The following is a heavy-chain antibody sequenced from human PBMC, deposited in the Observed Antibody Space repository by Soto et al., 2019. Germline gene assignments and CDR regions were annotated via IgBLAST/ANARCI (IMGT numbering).Heavy chain of an antibody. CDR2: MDPNSGST. Sequence: ASVKVSCKAPADTFTTYDINWVRQAPGQGLEWLGWMDPNSGSTGYAQNFQGRITMTRNISRNTAHMELSSLQSEDTAVYYCARERKFDFWRKGLDVWGQGTTVTVS. CDR1: ADTFTTYD. CDR3: ARERKFDFWRKGLDV. J-gene: IGHJ6*02. D-gene: IGHD3-3*01. V-gene: IGHV1-8*01.